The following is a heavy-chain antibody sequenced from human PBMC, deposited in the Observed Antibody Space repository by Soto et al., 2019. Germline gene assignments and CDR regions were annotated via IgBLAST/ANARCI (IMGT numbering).Heavy chain of an antibody. J-gene: IGHJ2*01. D-gene: IGHD2-15*01. CDR1: GFTFSSYA. CDR2: FRGSGGST. V-gene: IGHV3-23*01. CDR3: AKARRFGVVVVAANNWYFYL. Sequence: EVQLLESGGGLVQPGGSLRLSCAASGFTFSSYAMSWARQTQGKGLEWLSAFRGSGGSTYYADSVKGRLTISRDNYKNPLYRHMNSLRAEDTAVYYCAKARRFGVVVVAANNWYFYLWGRGSLVAFSS.